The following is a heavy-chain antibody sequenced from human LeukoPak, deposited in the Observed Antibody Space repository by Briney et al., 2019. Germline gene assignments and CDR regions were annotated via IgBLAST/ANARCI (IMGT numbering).Heavy chain of an antibody. J-gene: IGHJ5*02. CDR2: IYNSGDT. CDR3: PRFTAGWFDP. Sequence: GGSLRLSCAVSGFSVSSKYMSWVRQAPGKGLEWVSVIYNSGDTYYADSVKGRFSISRDNSENTVFLQMNSLRADDTAIYYCPRFTAGWFDPWGQGTLVTVST. V-gene: IGHV3-53*01. CDR1: GFSVSSKY.